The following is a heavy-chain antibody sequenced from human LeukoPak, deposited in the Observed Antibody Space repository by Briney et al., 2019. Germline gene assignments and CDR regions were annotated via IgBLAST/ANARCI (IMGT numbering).Heavy chain of an antibody. Sequence: GGSLRLSCVASGFTFSRYTINWIRQAPGRGLEWVSAISGGDTRYYADSVWGRFTVTRDNAKNIVYLQMGNLRPEDTAIYFCAKNRETDNVWTFDHWGRGTMVTVSS. V-gene: IGHV3-23*01. CDR3: AKNRETDNVWTFDH. D-gene: IGHD3-16*01. J-gene: IGHJ3*01. CDR2: ISGGDTR. CDR1: GFTFSRYT.